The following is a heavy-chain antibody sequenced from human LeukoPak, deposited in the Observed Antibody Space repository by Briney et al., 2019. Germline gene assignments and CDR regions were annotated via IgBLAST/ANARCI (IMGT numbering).Heavy chain of an antibody. V-gene: IGHV3-23*01. Sequence: GGSLRLSCAASGFIFSIYAMTWVRQAPGKGLEWVSAISGRGDSTYYADSVKGRFTISRDNSKNTLYLQMNNLRAEDTAVYYCANDLTGGSYYFAMDVRGPGTTVTVSS. J-gene: IGHJ6*02. D-gene: IGHD7-27*01. CDR3: ANDLTGGSYYFAMDV. CDR1: GFIFSIYA. CDR2: ISGRGDST.